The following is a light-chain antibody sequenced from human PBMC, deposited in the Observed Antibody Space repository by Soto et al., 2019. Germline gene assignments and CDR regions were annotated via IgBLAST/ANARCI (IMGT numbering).Light chain of an antibody. CDR1: QSISNF. CDR3: QQYYNSVLT. V-gene: IGKV1-39*01. Sequence: DIQMTQSPSSLSASLGDRVTITCRASQSISNFLNWVQHKPGNAPKVLISAASTLQSGVPPRFSGSESGTDFTLTISSLQPEDSASYYCQQYYNSVLTFGGGTTV. J-gene: IGKJ4*01. CDR2: AAS.